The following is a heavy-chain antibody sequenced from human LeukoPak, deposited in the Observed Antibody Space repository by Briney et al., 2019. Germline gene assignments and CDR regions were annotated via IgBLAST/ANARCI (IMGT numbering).Heavy chain of an antibody. CDR1: GGSISTYY. CDR3: ARRVAVGNYFDP. CDR2: IYYSGST. D-gene: IGHD4-11*01. J-gene: IGHJ5*02. Sequence: SETLSLTCTFSGGSISTYYWSWVRQPPGKGLQWIGDIYYSGSTNYNPSLKSRVTISLNTSKNQFSLRLRSVTAADTAVYYCARRVAVGNYFDPWGQGTLVTVSS. V-gene: IGHV4-59*08.